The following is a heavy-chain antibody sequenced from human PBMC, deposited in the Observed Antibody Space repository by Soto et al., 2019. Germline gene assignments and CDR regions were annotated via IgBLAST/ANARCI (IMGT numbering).Heavy chain of an antibody. V-gene: IGHV4-59*01. CDR3: ARGDVWFGGYTGYYYYYYMDV. CDR1: GGSISSYY. Sequence: SETLSLTCTVSGGSISSYYWSWIRQPPGKGLEWIGYIYYSGSTNYNPSLKSRVTISVDTSKNQFSLKLSSVTAADTAVYYCARGDVWFGGYTGYYYYYYMDVWGKGTTVTVSS. J-gene: IGHJ6*03. D-gene: IGHD3-10*01. CDR2: IYYSGST.